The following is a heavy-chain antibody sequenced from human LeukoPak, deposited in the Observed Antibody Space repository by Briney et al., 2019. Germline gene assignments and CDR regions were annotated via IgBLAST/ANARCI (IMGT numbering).Heavy chain of an antibody. D-gene: IGHD6-19*01. V-gene: IGHV1-46*01. Sequence: ASVKVSCKASGNTFTSNYMHWVRQAPGQGLEWMGIINTSGGSTSYAQKFQGRVTMTRDTSTSTVYMELSNLKSQDTAVFYCARGTYSGFYFTLDSWGQGTLVTVAS. CDR1: GNTFTSNY. J-gene: IGHJ4*02. CDR3: ARGTYSGFYFTLDS. CDR2: INTSGGST.